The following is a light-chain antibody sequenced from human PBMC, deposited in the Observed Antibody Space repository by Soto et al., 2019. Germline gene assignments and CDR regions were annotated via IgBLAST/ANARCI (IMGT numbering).Light chain of an antibody. J-gene: IGKJ4*01. CDR2: AAS. CDR1: QSVSSN. CDR3: QQYNNWPPLT. V-gene: IGKV3-15*01. Sequence: EIVMTQSPATLSVSPGEGATLSCRASQSVSSNLAWYQQKPGQAPRLIIYAASTRATGIPARFRGSGSGTEFTLTITSLQSEDFAVYYCQQYNNWPPLTFGGGTKVEIK.